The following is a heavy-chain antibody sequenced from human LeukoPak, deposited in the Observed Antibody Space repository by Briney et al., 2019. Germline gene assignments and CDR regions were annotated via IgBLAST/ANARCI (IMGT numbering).Heavy chain of an antibody. V-gene: IGHV3-23*01. CDR3: AKGGCSGGSCHYGMDV. CDR2: ISGSGGST. D-gene: IGHD2-15*01. CDR1: GFTFSSYA. J-gene: IGHJ6*02. Sequence: PGGSLRLSCAASGFTFSSYAMSWVRQAPGKGLEWVSAISGSGGSTYYADSVKGRFTISRDNSKNTLYLQMNSLRAEDTAVYYCAKGGCSGGSCHYGMDVWGQGTTVTVSS.